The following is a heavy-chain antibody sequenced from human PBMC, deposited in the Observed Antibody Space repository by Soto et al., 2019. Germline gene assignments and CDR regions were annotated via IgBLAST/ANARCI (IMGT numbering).Heavy chain of an antibody. D-gene: IGHD2-8*01. CDR1: GGTFSSYT. V-gene: IGHV1-69*04. CDR3: ARDSRHCTNGVCYTGWFDP. CDR2: IIPILGIA. J-gene: IGHJ5*02. Sequence: SVKVSCKASGGTFSSYTISWVRQAPGQGLEWMGRIIPILGIANYAQKFQGRVTITADKSTSTAYMELSSLRSEDTAVYYCARDSRHCTNGVCYTGWFDPWGQGTLVTVPS.